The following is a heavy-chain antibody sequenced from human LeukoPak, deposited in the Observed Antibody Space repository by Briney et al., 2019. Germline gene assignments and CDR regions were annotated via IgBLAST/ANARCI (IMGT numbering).Heavy chain of an antibody. V-gene: IGHV3-23*01. J-gene: IGHJ4*02. CDR3: AKDLGGSGSPPYYFDY. CDR2: ISGSGGST. Sequence: GGSLRLSCAASGFTFSSYAMSWVRQAPGKGLEWVSAISGSGGSTYYADSVKGRFTISRDNSKNTLYLQMNSLRAEDTAVYYCAKDLGGSGSPPYYFDYWGQGTLVTVSS. CDR1: GFTFSSYA. D-gene: IGHD3-3*01.